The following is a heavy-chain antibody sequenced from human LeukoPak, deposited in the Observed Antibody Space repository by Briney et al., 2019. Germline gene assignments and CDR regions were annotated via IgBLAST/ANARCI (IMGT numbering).Heavy chain of an antibody. V-gene: IGHV3-23*01. CDR3: AKVRSGWYEKPNGVYFDY. D-gene: IGHD6-19*01. J-gene: IGHJ4*02. CDR2: ISGSGGST. Sequence: GGSLRLSCAASGFTFSSYAMSWVRQAPGKGLEWVSAISGSGGSTYYADSVKGRFTISRDNSKNTLYLQMNSLRAEDTAVYYCAKVRSGWYEKPNGVYFDYWGQGTLVTVSS. CDR1: GFTFSSYA.